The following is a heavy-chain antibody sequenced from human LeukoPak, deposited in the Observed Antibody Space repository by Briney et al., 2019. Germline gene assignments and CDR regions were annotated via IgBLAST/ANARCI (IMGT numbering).Heavy chain of an antibody. CDR3: ASRPYDSSGYWGFDWFDP. J-gene: IGHJ5*02. D-gene: IGHD3-22*01. CDR1: GFTFSSYS. V-gene: IGHV3-21*01. CDR2: ISSSSSYI. Sequence: GGSLRLSCAASGFTFSSYSMNWVRQAPGKGLEWVSSISSSSSYIYYAGSVKGRFTISRDNAKNSLYLQMNSLRAEDTAVYYCASRPYDSSGYWGFDWFDPWGQGTLVTVSS.